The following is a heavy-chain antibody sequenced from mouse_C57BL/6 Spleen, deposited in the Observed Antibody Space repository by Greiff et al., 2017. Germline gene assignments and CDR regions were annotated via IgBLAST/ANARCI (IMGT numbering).Heavy chain of an antibody. CDR1: GYSFTGYY. J-gene: IGHJ2*01. V-gene: IGHV1-42*01. CDR2: INPSTGGT. Sequence: EVQLQESGPELVKPGASVKISCKASGYSFTGYYMNWVKQSPEKSLEWIGEINPSTGGTTYNQKFKAKATLTVDKSSSTAYMQLKSLTSEDSAVYYCAGGSRYFDYWGQGTTLTVSS. CDR3: AGGSRYFDY. D-gene: IGHD1-1*01.